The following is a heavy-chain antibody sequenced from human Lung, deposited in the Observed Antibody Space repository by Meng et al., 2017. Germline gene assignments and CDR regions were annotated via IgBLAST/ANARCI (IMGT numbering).Heavy chain of an antibody. J-gene: IGHJ5*02. Sequence: QVPSEEAGPGLVKPSGPLSLPGAVSGGSISSSNWWSWVRQPPGKGLEWIGEIYHSGSTNYNPSLKSRVTISVDKSKNQFSLKLSSVTAADTAVYYCARGSITMVRGVSVFDPWGQGTLVTVSS. CDR1: GGSISSSNW. V-gene: IGHV4-4*02. CDR2: IYHSGST. CDR3: ARGSITMVRGVSVFDP. D-gene: IGHD3-10*01.